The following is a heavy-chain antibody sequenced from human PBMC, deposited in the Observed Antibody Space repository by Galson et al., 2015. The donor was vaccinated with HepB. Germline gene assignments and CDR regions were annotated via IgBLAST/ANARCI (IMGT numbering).Heavy chain of an antibody. CDR2: IWYDGSNK. J-gene: IGHJ4*02. Sequence: SLRLSCAASGFTFSRHGMNWVRQAPGKGLEWVATIWYDGSNKYYADSVKGRFTISRGNSKNTLSLQMNSLRAEDTAVYYCARDGDPYDFWSALDFWGQGTLVTVSS. V-gene: IGHV3-33*07. CDR3: ARDGDPYDFWSALDF. CDR1: GFTFSRHG. D-gene: IGHD3-3*01.